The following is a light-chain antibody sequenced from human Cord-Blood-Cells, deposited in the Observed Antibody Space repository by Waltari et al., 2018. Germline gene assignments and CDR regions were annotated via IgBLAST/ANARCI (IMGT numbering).Light chain of an antibody. CDR1: QSVSSN. Sequence: EIVMRQSPATLSVSPGERATLSCRASQSVSSNLAWYQQKPGQAPRLLIYGASTRATGIPARFIGSGSGTAFTLTISSLQSEDFAVYYCQQYNNWPPYTFGQGTKLEIK. CDR2: GAS. V-gene: IGKV3-15*01. J-gene: IGKJ2*01. CDR3: QQYNNWPPYT.